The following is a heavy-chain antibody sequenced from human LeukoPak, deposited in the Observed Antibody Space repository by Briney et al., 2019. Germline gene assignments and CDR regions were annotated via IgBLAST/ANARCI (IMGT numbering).Heavy chain of an antibody. V-gene: IGHV4-59*08. D-gene: IGHD3-10*01. Sequence: SETLSLTCTVSGGSISSYYWSWIRQPPGKGLEWIGYIYYSGSTNYNPSLKSRVTISVDTSKNQFSLKLSSVTAADTAVYYCARPILLWSGENHSDAFDIWGQGTMVTVSS. J-gene: IGHJ3*02. CDR1: GGSISSYY. CDR2: IYYSGST. CDR3: ARPILLWSGENHSDAFDI.